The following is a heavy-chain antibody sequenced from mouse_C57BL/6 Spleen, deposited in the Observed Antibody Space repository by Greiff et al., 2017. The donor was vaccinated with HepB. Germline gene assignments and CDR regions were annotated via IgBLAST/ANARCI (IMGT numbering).Heavy chain of an antibody. D-gene: IGHD1-1*01. Sequence: VQLQQSGAELVRPGASVTLSCKASGYTFTDYEMHWVKQTPVHGLEWIGAIDPETGGTAYNQKFKGKAILTADKSSSTAYMELRSLTSEDSAVYFCTRFYYGRLLYWGQGTLVTVSA. CDR1: GYTFTDYE. CDR3: TRFYYGRLLY. CDR2: IDPETGGT. V-gene: IGHV1-15*01. J-gene: IGHJ3*01.